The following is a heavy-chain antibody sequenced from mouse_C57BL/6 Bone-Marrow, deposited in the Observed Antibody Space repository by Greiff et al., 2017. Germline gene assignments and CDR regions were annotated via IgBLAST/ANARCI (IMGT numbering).Heavy chain of an antibody. CDR2: ISSGGDYI. CDR1: GFTFSSYA. V-gene: IGHV5-9-1*02. Sequence: EVMLVESGEGLVKPGGSLKLSCAASGFTFSSYAMSWVRQTPEKRLEWVAYISSGGDYIYYADTVKGRFTISRDNARNTLYLQMSSLKSEDTAMYYCTRDIGFTTVVATTGWYFDVWGTGTTVTVSS. CDR3: TRDIGFTTVVATTGWYFDV. J-gene: IGHJ1*03. D-gene: IGHD1-1*01.